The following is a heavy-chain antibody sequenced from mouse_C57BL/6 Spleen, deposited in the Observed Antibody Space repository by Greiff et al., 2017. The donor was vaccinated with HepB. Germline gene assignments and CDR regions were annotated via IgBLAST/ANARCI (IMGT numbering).Heavy chain of an antibody. J-gene: IGHJ1*03. Sequence: VQLQQSGAELAKPGASVKLSCKASGYTFTSYWMHWVKQRPGQGLEWIGYINPSSGYTKYNQKFKDKATWTADKSSSTAYMQLSSLTYEDSAVYYCARDGSSYGWYFDVWGTGTTVTVSS. CDR2: INPSSGYT. V-gene: IGHV1-7*01. CDR3: ARDGSSYGWYFDV. CDR1: GYTFTSYW. D-gene: IGHD1-1*01.